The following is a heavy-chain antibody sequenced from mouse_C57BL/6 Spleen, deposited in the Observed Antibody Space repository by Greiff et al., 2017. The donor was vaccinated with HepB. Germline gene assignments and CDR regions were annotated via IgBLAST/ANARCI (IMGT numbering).Heavy chain of an antibody. CDR1: GYSTTSGYY. CDR2: ISYDGSN. D-gene: IGHD2-5*01. J-gene: IGHJ3*01. V-gene: IGHV3-6*01. Sequence: EVKLQESGPGLVKPSQSLSLTCSVTGYSTTSGYYWNWIRQFPGNKLEWMGYISYDGSNNYNPSLKNRISITRDTSKNQFFLKLNSVTTEDTATYYCADYSNYLFAYWGQGTLVTVSA. CDR3: ADYSNYLFAY.